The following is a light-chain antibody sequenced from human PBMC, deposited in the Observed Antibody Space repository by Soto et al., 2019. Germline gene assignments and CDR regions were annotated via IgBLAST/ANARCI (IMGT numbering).Light chain of an antibody. CDR1: PSVTNY. CDR2: ATS. CDR3: LQDNKYPLT. J-gene: IGKJ4*01. V-gene: IGKV1-6*01. Sequence: TQSPATLSLSPGERATLSCRASPSVTNYLAWYQQRPGKAPQLLIYATSSLQSGVPSRFSGSGSGTDFTLTITSLQPEDFATYHCLQDNKYPLTFGGGTKVDI.